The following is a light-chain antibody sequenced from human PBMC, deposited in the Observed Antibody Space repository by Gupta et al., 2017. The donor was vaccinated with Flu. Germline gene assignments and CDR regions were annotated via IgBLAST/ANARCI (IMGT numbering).Light chain of an antibody. J-gene: IGKJ1*01. CDR1: QSVYNN. Sequence: EKVMTQSPATLSVSPGERVTLSCRASQSVYNNLAWYQQKPGQAPRLLIYDASTRATDVPARFSGSGSGTEFTLTISSRQSDDVAVYYCQQYEDWPPWTFGQGTRVEIK. CDR2: DAS. V-gene: IGKV3-15*01. CDR3: QQYEDWPPWT.